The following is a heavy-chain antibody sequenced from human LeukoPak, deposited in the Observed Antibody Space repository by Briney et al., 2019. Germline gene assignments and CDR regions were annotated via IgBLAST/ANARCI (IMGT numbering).Heavy chain of an antibody. CDR1: GYTFTGYY. D-gene: IGHD3-3*01. CDR3: ARGSTYYDFWSGYSDFDY. J-gene: IGHJ4*02. Sequence: ASVKVSCKASGYTFTGYYMHWVRQAPGQGLEWMGRINPNSGGTNYAKKFQGRVTMTRDTSISTAYMELSRLRSDDTAVYYCARGSTYYDFWSGYSDFDYWGQGTLVTVSS. V-gene: IGHV1-2*06. CDR2: INPNSGGT.